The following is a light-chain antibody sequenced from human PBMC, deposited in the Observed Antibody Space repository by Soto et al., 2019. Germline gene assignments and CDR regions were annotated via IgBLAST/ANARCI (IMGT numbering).Light chain of an antibody. CDR2: EVS. V-gene: IGLV2-23*02. CDR3: CSYAGSSTVYV. Sequence: QSALTQPASLSGSPWQSITISCPGTRSDVGSYNLVSWYQQHPGKAPKLMIYEVSKRPSGVSNRFSGSKSGNTASLTISGLQAEDEADYYCCSYAGSSTVYVFGTGTKVTVL. J-gene: IGLJ1*01. CDR1: RSDVGSYNL.